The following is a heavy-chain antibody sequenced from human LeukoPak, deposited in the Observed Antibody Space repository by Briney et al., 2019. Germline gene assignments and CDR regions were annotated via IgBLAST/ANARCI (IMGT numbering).Heavy chain of an antibody. CDR1: GGSISSYY. D-gene: IGHD5-24*01. Sequence: PSETVSLTCTVSGGSISSYYWSWIRRPAGKGLEWIGRIYTSGSTNYNPSLKSRVTMSVDTSKNQFSLKLSSVTAADTAVYYCARTRRDGYNDYYYYYMDVWGKGTTVTVSS. CDR3: ARTRRDGYNDYYYYYMDV. J-gene: IGHJ6*03. V-gene: IGHV4-4*07. CDR2: IYTSGST.